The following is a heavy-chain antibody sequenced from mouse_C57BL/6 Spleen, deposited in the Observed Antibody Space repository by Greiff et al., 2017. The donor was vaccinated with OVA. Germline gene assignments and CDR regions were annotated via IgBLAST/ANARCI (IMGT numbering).Heavy chain of an antibody. CDR2: ISSGGDYI. D-gene: IGHD2-3*01. CDR3: TRDGDLYYFDY. CDR1: GFTFSSYA. Sequence: EVMLVESGEGLVKPGGSLKLSCAASGFTFSSYAMSWVRQTPEKRLEWVAYISSGGDYIYYADTVKGRFTISRDNARNTLYLQMSSLKSEDTAMYYCTRDGDLYYFDYWGQGTTLTVSS. V-gene: IGHV5-9-1*02. J-gene: IGHJ2*01.